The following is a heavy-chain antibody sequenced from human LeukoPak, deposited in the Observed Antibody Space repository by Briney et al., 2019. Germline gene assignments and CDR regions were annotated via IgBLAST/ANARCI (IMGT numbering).Heavy chain of an antibody. V-gene: IGHV3-30*18. Sequence: GGSLRLSCAASGFTFSSYGMHWVRQAPGKGLEWGAVISYDGSNKYYADSVKGRFTISRDNSKNTLYLQMNSLRAEDTAVYYCAKDRWGVQYGMDVWGQGTTVTVSS. J-gene: IGHJ6*02. CDR1: GFTFSSYG. CDR2: ISYDGSNK. CDR3: AKDRWGVQYGMDV. D-gene: IGHD4-23*01.